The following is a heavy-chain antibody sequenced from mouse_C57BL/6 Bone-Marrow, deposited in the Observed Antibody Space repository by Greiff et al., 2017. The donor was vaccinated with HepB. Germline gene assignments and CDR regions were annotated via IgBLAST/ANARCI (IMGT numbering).Heavy chain of an antibody. CDR1: GYSITSGYY. J-gene: IGHJ2*01. Sequence: EVQLQESGPGLVKPSQSLSLTCSVTGYSITSGYYWNWIRQFPGNKLEWMGYISYDGSNNYNPSLKNRISITRDTSKNQFFLKLNSVTTEDTATYYCARGGYYYGSSYFDYWGQGTTLTVSS. D-gene: IGHD1-1*01. CDR3: ARGGYYYGSSYFDY. CDR2: ISYDGSN. V-gene: IGHV3-6*01.